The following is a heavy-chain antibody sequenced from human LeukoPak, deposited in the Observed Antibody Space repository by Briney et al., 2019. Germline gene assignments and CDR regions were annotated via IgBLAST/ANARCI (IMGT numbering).Heavy chain of an antibody. CDR2: ISAGGSST. CDR3: AKRGRVVPAGEWYFDY. D-gene: IGHD2-2*01. Sequence: GGSLRLSCAASGFTFNNYAMSCVRQAPGKGLEWVSAISAGGSSTYYADSVKGRFTISRDNSKETLYLQMNSLRAEDTAVYYCAKRGRVVPAGEWYFDYWGQGTLVTVSS. CDR1: GFTFNNYA. J-gene: IGHJ4*02. V-gene: IGHV3-23*01.